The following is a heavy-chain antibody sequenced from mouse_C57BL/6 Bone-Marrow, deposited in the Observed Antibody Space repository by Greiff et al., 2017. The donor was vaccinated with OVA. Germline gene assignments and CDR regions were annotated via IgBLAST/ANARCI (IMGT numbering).Heavy chain of an antibody. D-gene: IGHD2-2*01. CDR1: GYTFTGDW. Sequence: QVQLQQSGAELMKPGASVKLSCKATGYTFTGDWIEWVKQRPGHGLEWIGEILPGSGSTNYNEKFKGKATFTADTSSNTAYMQLSCLTTDISAIYYMARHGYGAYWVFCVWGTGTTVTVSS. CDR3: ARHGYGAYWVFCV. V-gene: IGHV1-9*01. CDR2: ILPGSGST. J-gene: IGHJ1*03.